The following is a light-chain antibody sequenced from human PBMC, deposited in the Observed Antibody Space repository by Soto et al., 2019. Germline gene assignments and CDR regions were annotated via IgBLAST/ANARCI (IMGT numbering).Light chain of an antibody. V-gene: IGKV1-39*01. CDR1: QSINRD. Sequence: DIQMTQSPFSRSASVGDRVTITCRASQSINRDLNWYQQKPGKAPNLLIYAAFTLESGVPSRFSGSGSGTDFSLTISSLQLEDFATYYCQQNYSTQWTFGQGTKVDIK. J-gene: IGKJ1*01. CDR3: QQNYSTQWT. CDR2: AAF.